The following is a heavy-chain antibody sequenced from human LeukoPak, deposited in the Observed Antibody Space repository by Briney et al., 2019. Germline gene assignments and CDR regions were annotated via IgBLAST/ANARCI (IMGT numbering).Heavy chain of an antibody. CDR2: ISSGGSYI. Sequence: GGSRRLSCAASGFSFSTYNMNWVRQAPGKGLEWVSSISSGGSYIYYADSVKGRFTISRDNAKNSLYLQMNSLRAEDTAVYYCARDGRGYSGYLPAVYFDYWGREPWSPSPQ. CDR1: GFSFSTYN. CDR3: ARDGRGYSGYLPAVYFDY. D-gene: IGHD5-12*01. J-gene: IGHJ4*02. V-gene: IGHV3-21*01.